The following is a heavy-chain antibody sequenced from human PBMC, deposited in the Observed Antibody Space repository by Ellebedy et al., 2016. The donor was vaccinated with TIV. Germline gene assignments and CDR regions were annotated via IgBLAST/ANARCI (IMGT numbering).Heavy chain of an antibody. CDR2: IKSKTDGGTT. Sequence: PGGSLRLSCAASGFTFSNAWMSWVRQAPGKGLEWVGRIKSKTDGGTTDYAAPVKGGFTISRDDSKNTLYLQMNSLKTEDTAVYYCTTQVLRYFGRTRYFDYWGQGTLVTVSS. CDR1: GFTFSNAW. CDR3: TTQVLRYFGRTRYFDY. J-gene: IGHJ4*02. V-gene: IGHV3-15*01. D-gene: IGHD3-9*01.